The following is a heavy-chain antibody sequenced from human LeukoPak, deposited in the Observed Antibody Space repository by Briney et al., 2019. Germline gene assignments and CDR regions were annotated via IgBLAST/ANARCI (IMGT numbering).Heavy chain of an antibody. CDR3: AIGYYDFWSGYSD. CDR2: IYPSDSDT. D-gene: IGHD3-3*01. V-gene: IGHV5-51*01. Sequence: GESLKISCKGSGYSFTSYWIGWVRQIPGKGLEWMGIIYPSDSDTKYSQSFQGQVTISADKSISTAYLQWSSLKASDTAMYYCAIGYYDFWSGYSDWGQGTLVTVSS. J-gene: IGHJ4*02. CDR1: GYSFTSYW.